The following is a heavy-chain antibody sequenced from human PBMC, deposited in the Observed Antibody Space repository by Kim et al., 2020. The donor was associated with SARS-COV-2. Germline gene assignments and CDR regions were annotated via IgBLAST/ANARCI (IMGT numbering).Heavy chain of an antibody. V-gene: IGHV4-34*01. J-gene: IGHJ5*02. CDR3: ARGTTMVVRFDP. D-gene: IGHD3-10*01. CDR2: INHSGST. Sequence: SETLSLTCAVYGGSFSGYYWSWIRQPPGKGLEWIGEINHSGSTNYNPSLKSRVTISVDTSKNQFSLKLSSVTAADTAVYYCARGTTMVVRFDPWGQGTLVTVSS. CDR1: GGSFSGYY.